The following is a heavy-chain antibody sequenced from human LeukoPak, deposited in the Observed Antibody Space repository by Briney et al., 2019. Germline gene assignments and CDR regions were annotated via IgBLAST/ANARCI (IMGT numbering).Heavy chain of an antibody. CDR2: VSYDGSYK. V-gene: IGHV3-30*03. CDR3: ARAPGYGAAYYFDY. Sequence: GGSLRLSCAASRFTFSSYGMHWVRQAPGKGLEWVAVVSYDGSYKYYADSVKGRFTISRDNSKDTLYLQMNSLRAEDTAVYYCARAPGYGAAYYFDYWGQGTLVTVSS. D-gene: IGHD1-1*01. J-gene: IGHJ4*02. CDR1: RFTFSSYG.